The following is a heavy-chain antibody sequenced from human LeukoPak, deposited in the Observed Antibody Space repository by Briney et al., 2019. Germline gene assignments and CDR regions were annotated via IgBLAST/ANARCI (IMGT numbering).Heavy chain of an antibody. CDR1: GGTFSSYA. Sequence: SVKVSCKASGGTFSSYAISWVRRAPGQGLEWMGGIIPIFGTANYAQKFQGRVTITTDESTSTAYMELSSLRSEDTAVYYCARSMQWLRWTHYYYYMDVWGKGTTVTVSS. V-gene: IGHV1-69*05. CDR3: ARSMQWLRWTHYYYYMDV. D-gene: IGHD5-12*01. J-gene: IGHJ6*03. CDR2: IIPIFGTA.